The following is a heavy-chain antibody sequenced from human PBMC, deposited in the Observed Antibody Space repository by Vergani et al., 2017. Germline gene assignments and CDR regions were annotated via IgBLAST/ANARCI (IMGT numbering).Heavy chain of an antibody. Sequence: EVQLLESGGGLVQPGGSLRLSCAASGFTFSSYAMSWVRQAPGKGLEWVSAISGSGGSTYYSDSVKGRFTISRDNSKNTLYLQMNSLRAEDTAVYYCAKSGIYYYYYGMDVWGQGTTVTVSS. D-gene: IGHD1-14*01. CDR2: ISGSGGST. CDR1: GFTFSSYA. J-gene: IGHJ6*02. CDR3: AKSGIYYYYYGMDV. V-gene: IGHV3-23*01.